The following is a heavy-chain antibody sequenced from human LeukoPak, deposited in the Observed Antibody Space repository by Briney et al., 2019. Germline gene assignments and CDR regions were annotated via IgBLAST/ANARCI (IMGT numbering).Heavy chain of an antibody. J-gene: IGHJ4*02. CDR1: AGSISSSSW. Sequence: SETLSLTCSVSAGSISSSSWWSWVRQSPVKGLEWIGEIYLYGTTNYNPSLKSRVTMSVDRSKNQFSLKLSSVTAADTAVYYCARAYGSYDILTGYYIGGWETFDYWGQGTLVTVSS. CDR3: ARAYGSYDILTGYYIGGWETFDY. V-gene: IGHV4-4*02. D-gene: IGHD3-9*01. CDR2: IYLYGTT.